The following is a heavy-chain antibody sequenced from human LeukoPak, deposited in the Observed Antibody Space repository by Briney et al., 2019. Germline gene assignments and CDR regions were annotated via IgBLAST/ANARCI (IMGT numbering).Heavy chain of an antibody. D-gene: IGHD5-12*01. CDR3: ASPGESSGYAPWAVGAFDI. Sequence: GSLRLSCATSGFTVSSNYMSWVRQAPGKGLEWVSVIYSGGSTYYADSVKGRFTISRDNSKNTLYLQMNSLRAEDTAVYYCASPGESSGYAPWAVGAFDIWGQGTMVTVSS. CDR2: IYSGGST. J-gene: IGHJ3*02. CDR1: GFTVSSNY. V-gene: IGHV3-66*01.